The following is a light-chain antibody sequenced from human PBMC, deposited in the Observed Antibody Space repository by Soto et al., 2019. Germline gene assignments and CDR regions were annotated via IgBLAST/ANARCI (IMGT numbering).Light chain of an antibody. CDR3: QQYGSSFIT. V-gene: IGKV3-20*01. J-gene: IGKJ5*01. CDR2: GAS. CDR1: QSVSSSY. Sequence: EIVLTQSPGTLSLSPGERATLSCRASQSVSSSYLAWYQQKPGQAPRLLIYGASSRATGIPDRFSGSGSGTDFTLTISRLEPEDFAVYYCQQYGSSFITFGQGPRLEIK.